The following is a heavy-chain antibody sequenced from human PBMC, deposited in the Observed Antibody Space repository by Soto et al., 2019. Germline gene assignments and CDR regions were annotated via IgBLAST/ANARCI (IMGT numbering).Heavy chain of an antibody. CDR1: GYTFSCCD. J-gene: IGHJ4*02. CDR3: ARVYGDVTH. D-gene: IGHD4-17*01. V-gene: IGHV1-8*01. Sequence: QVQLVQSGAEVKKPGASVKVSCKASGYTFSCCDINWVRQAPGQGLEWLGWVNTNSGNTGSAQRFQGTVTMTRATSISTAYLELNSLRSDDTAVYYCARVYGDVTHWGQGTLVTVSS. CDR2: VNTNSGNT.